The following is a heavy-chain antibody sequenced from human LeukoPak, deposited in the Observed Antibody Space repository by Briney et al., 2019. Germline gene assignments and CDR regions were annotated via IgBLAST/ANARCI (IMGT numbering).Heavy chain of an antibody. CDR1: GFTFTSHA. J-gene: IGHJ3*02. D-gene: IGHD6-6*01. V-gene: IGHV3-7*03. CDR2: IKLDGSEK. Sequence: PGASLRLSCAASGFTFTSHAMTWVRQAPGKGLEWVANIKLDGSEKEYVDSVKGRFTISRDNAKNSLYLQMSSLRAEDTAVYFCARYSSSGAFEIWGQGTMVAVSS. CDR3: ARYSSSGAFEI.